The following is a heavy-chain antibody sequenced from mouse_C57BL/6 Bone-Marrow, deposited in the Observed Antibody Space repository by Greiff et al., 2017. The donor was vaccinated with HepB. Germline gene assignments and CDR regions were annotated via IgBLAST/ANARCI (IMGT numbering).Heavy chain of an antibody. CDR1: GYTFTDYE. CDR3: TRSGNPAWFAY. D-gene: IGHD2-1*01. CDR2: IDPETGGT. J-gene: IGHJ3*01. Sequence: QVQLKQSGAELVRPGASVTLSCKASGYTFTDYEMHWVKQTPVHGLEWIGAIDPETGGTAYNQKFKGKAILTADKSSSTAYMELRSLTSEDSAVYYCTRSGNPAWFAYWGQGTLVTVSA. V-gene: IGHV1-15*01.